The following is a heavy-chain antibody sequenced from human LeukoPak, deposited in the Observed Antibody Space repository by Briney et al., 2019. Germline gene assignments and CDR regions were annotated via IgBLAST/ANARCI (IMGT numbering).Heavy chain of an antibody. D-gene: IGHD2-2*01. V-gene: IGHV4-34*01. CDR2: INHSGST. CDR1: GGSFSGYY. Sequence: KASETLSLTCAVYGGSFSGYYWSWIRQPPGKGLEWIGEINHSGSTNYNPSLKSRVTISVDTSKNQFSLKLSSVTAADTAVYYCAREIVVVPAAKEHNWFDPWGQGTLVTVSS. CDR3: AREIVVVPAAKEHNWFDP. J-gene: IGHJ5*02.